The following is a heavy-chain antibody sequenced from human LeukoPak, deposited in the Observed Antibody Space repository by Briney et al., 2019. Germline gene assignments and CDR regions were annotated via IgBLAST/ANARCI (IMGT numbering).Heavy chain of an antibody. D-gene: IGHD3/OR15-3a*01. V-gene: IGHV3-30*04. J-gene: IGHJ4*02. Sequence: GGSLRLSCAASGFTFSSYAMHWVRQAPGKGLEWVAVISYDGSNKYYADSVKGRFTISRDNSKNTPYLQMNSLRAEDTAVYYCAREVDFYWGQGTLVTVSS. CDR1: GFTFSSYA. CDR2: ISYDGSNK. CDR3: AREVDFY.